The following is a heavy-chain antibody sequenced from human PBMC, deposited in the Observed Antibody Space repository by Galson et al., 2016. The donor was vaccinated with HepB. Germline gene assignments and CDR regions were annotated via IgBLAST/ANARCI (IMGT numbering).Heavy chain of an antibody. CDR1: GGSISSGGYS. CDR2: IYYSGST. J-gene: IGHJ5*02. CDR3: ARDFRPWVSTWFDP. D-gene: IGHD3-10*01. V-gene: IGHV4-61*08. Sequence: SETLSLTCTVSGGSISSGGYSWSWIRQHPGQGLEWIGYIYYSGSTIYNPPLKSRVTISVDTSKNQFFLKLTSMTAADTAVYYCARDFRPWVSTWFDPWGQGTLVTVST.